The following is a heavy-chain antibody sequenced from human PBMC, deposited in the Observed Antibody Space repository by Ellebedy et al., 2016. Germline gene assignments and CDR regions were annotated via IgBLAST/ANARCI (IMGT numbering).Heavy chain of an antibody. CDR1: GFTFSSYA. Sequence: GESLKISXAASGFTFSSYAMHWVRQAPGKGLEWVAVISYDGSNKYYADSVKGRFTISRDNSKNTLYLQMNSLRAEDTAVYYCASSPPGIAAAGSLGYWGQGTLVTVSS. CDR3: ASSPPGIAAAGSLGY. D-gene: IGHD6-13*01. CDR2: ISYDGSNK. J-gene: IGHJ4*02. V-gene: IGHV3-30-3*01.